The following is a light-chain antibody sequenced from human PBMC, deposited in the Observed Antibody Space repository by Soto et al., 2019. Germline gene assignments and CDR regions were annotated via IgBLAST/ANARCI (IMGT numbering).Light chain of an antibody. CDR3: QQSHSIPYI. Sequence: DIQLTQSPSFLSASVGDRVTITCRASQDISSHLAWYQQKPGKAPKLLIYAASTLQSGVPSGFGGSGSGTEFTLTITSLQPEDFATYYCQQSHSIPYIFGQGTKLQLK. CDR1: QDISSH. V-gene: IGKV1-9*01. J-gene: IGKJ2*01. CDR2: AAS.